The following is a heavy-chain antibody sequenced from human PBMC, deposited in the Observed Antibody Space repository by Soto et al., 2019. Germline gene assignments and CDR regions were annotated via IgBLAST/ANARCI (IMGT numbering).Heavy chain of an antibody. CDR3: AKALGELSTESYDY. CDR2: ISYDGSEK. D-gene: IGHD3-16*02. Sequence: QVQLVESGGGVVQPGRSLTLSCAASGFTFSSFAMHWVRQAPGKGLEWVAVISYDGSEKSYADSVKGRFIISRDNSKNTMILQMNSLRVDDTAVYYCAKALGELSTESYDYWGQGTLITVSS. J-gene: IGHJ4*02. V-gene: IGHV3-30*18. CDR1: GFTFSSFA.